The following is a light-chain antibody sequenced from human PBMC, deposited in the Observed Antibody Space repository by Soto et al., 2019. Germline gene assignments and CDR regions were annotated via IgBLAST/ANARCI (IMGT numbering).Light chain of an antibody. J-gene: IGKJ1*01. CDR1: QGISNW. CDR2: DAS. CDR3: QQYNTYSPERT. V-gene: IGKV1-5*01. Sequence: DIQMTQSPSSVSAPVGDRVSITCRASQGISNWLAWYQQKPGRAPKLLIYDASSLESGVPSRFSGSGSGTEFTLTISSLQPDDFATYYCQQYNTYSPERTFGQGTKVDIK.